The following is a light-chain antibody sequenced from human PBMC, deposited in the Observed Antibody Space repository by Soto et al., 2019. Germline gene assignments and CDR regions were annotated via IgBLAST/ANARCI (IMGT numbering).Light chain of an antibody. CDR3: KKYNSPPRT. Sequence: DIQMTQSPSSLSASVGDRVSITCRASQDIANFLAWYQQKPGKVPTLLIYAASTLQSGVPSRFSGSASGTDVTLTISSLQPADVATYYCKKYNSPPRTFGQGTKVEI. J-gene: IGKJ1*01. V-gene: IGKV1-27*01. CDR2: AAS. CDR1: QDIANF.